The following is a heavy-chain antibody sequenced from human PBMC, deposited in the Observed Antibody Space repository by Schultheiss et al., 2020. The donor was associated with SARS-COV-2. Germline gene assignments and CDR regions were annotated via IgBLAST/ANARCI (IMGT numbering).Heavy chain of an antibody. Sequence: SQTLSLTCPVSGGSISSSSYYWGWIRQPPGKGLEWIGYIYYSGSTNYNPSLKSRVTISVDTSKNQFSLKLSSVTAADTAVYYCARAGKAVAGYYYYGMDVWGQGTTVTVAS. V-gene: IGHV4-61*05. D-gene: IGHD6-19*01. CDR3: ARAGKAVAGYYYYGMDV. J-gene: IGHJ6*02. CDR2: IYYSGST. CDR1: GGSISSSSYY.